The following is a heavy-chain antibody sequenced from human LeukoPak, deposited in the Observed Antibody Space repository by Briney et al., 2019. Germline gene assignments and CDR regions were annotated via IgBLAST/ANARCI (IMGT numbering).Heavy chain of an antibody. CDR1: GFTLSSNY. D-gene: IGHD3-9*01. V-gene: IGHV3-66*01. J-gene: IGHJ3*02. CDR3: AREGRFVEGWHYDILTGYYYGDAFDI. CDR2: IYSGGST. Sequence: PGGSLRLSCAASGFTLSSNYMSWVREAPGKGLECGSVIYSGGSTYYADSVKGRFTISRDNSKNTLYLQRNSLSAEDTAVYYCAREGRFVEGWHYDILTGYYYGDAFDIWGQGTMVTVSS.